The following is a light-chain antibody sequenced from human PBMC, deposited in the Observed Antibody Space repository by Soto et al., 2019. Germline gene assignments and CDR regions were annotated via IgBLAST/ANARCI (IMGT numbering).Light chain of an antibody. V-gene: IGKV3-15*01. CDR1: QSVSSN. CDR3: QQYNNWLT. J-gene: IGKJ4*01. CDR2: GAS. Sequence: EIVMTQSPATLSVSPGERATLSCRARQSVSSNLAWYQQKPGQAPRLLIYGASTRATGIPARFSGSGSGTEFTLTISSLQSEDFAVYYCQQYNNWLTFGGGTRWIS.